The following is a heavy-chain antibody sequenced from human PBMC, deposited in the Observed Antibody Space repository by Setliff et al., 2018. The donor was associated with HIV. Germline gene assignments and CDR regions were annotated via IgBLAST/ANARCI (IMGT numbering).Heavy chain of an antibody. CDR2: IYYSGST. V-gene: IGHV4-39*01. Sequence: SETLSLTCTVSGGSISGSNYYWGWIRQPPGKGLEWVGSIYYSGSTYYSPSLKSRVTISVDTSENQFSLTLTSVTAADTAVYYCVRQSWHYDRDGYFIDYWGQGMLVTVSS. D-gene: IGHD3-22*01. J-gene: IGHJ4*02. CDR3: VRQSWHYDRDGYFIDY. CDR1: GGSISGSNYY.